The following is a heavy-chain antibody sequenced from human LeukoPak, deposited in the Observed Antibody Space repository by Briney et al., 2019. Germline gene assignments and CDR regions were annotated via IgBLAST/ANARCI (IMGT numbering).Heavy chain of an antibody. CDR2: ISSSGNTI. Sequence: GGSLRLSCAVSGFTFSNYGMSWVRQAPGKGLEWVSYISSSGNTIHYGDSVKGRFTVSRDNAKNSLYLHMNSLRVEDTAVYYCARALWGYNLIDYYYYYMDVWGKGTTVTVSS. D-gene: IGHD5-24*01. V-gene: IGHV3-11*04. CDR1: GFTFSNYG. CDR3: ARALWGYNLIDYYYYYMDV. J-gene: IGHJ6*03.